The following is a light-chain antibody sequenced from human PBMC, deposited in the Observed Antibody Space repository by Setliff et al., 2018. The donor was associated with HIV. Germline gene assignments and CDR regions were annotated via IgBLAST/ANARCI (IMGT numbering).Light chain of an antibody. V-gene: IGLV2-23*01. CDR2: QAS. Sequence: QSALTQPASVSGSPGQSITISCTRTSGDVGRYNLVSWYQQQPGKPPKLMIYQASKRPSGVSNRFSGSKSGNTASLTISGLQAKDEADYYCCSNTGSNTYVFGTGTKVTVL. CDR3: CSNTGSNTYV. CDR1: SGDVGRYNL. J-gene: IGLJ1*01.